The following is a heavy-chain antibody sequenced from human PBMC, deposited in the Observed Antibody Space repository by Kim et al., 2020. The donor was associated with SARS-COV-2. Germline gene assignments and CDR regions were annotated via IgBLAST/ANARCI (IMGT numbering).Heavy chain of an antibody. CDR3: AKELPIYDSSGWDAFDI. CDR1: GFTFSSYA. V-gene: IGHV3-23*01. Sequence: GGSLRLSCAASGFTFSSYAMSWVRQAPGKGLEWVSAISGSGGSTYYADSVKGRFTISRDNSKNTLYLQMNSLRAEDTAVYYCAKELPIYDSSGWDAFDIWGHGTMVTVSS. CDR2: ISGSGGST. J-gene: IGHJ3*02. D-gene: IGHD3-22*01.